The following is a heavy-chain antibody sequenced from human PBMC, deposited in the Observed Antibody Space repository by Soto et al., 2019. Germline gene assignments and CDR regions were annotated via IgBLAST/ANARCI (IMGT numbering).Heavy chain of an antibody. J-gene: IGHJ4*02. CDR3: ARDRYASGY. CDR1: VGSISTYY. D-gene: IGHD6-19*01. Sequence: SETLCVTCTVSVGSISTYYWSWIRQPPGKGLEWIGCIYYSGTTNYNPSLKSRVTMSVDTSKNQFSLKLSSVTAADTAVYFCARDRYASGYWGQGTMVTGSS. CDR2: IYYSGTT. V-gene: IGHV4-59*01.